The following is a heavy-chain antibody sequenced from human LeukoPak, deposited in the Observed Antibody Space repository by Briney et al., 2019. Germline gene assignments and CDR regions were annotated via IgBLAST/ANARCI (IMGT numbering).Heavy chain of an antibody. CDR2: IYYGGST. CDR3: ARDAGHQLSRRNYYAMDV. J-gene: IGHJ6*02. V-gene: IGHV4-39*07. Sequence: SETLSLTCTVSGASISSSSYYWGWIRQPPGKGLEWIGSIYYGGSTYYNPSLKSRVTISVDTSKNQFSLKVNSVTAADTAVYYCARDAGHQLSRRNYYAMDVWGQGTTVTVSS. CDR1: GASISSSSYY. D-gene: IGHD2-2*01.